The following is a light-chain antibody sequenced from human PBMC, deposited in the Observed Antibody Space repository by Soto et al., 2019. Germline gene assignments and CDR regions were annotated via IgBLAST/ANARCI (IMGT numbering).Light chain of an antibody. Sequence: EIVLTQSPATLSLAPGDRANVSCRASQSVSTKNLAWYQQKPGQAPRLLIFGASSRATGISDRFSGSGSGTDFSLTISRLEPEDFAVYYCQQFGSSPPYTFGQGTKVEIK. CDR1: QSVSTKN. CDR2: GAS. CDR3: QQFGSSPPYT. V-gene: IGKV3-20*01. J-gene: IGKJ2*01.